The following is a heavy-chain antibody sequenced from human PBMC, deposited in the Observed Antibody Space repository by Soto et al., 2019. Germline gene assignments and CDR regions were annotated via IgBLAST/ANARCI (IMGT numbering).Heavy chain of an antibody. J-gene: IGHJ5*01. CDR3: ATDTSMFRGRIADTPWFDS. CDR2: IIPIFGTA. CDR1: GGTLSSFA. D-gene: IGHD3-10*01. V-gene: IGHV1-69*18. Sequence: QVPLVQSGAEVKKPGSSVKVSCKASGGTLSSFAFTWVRQARGQGLEWMGRIIPIFGTANYAQQFRGRVTITADESTGTVYMDLRSLRSEDTAMYYCATDTSMFRGRIADTPWFDSWGQGTLVTVSS.